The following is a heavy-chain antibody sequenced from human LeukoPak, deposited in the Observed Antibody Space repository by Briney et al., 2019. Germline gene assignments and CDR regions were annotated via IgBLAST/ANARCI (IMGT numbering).Heavy chain of an antibody. Sequence: SETLSLTCTVSGGSISSYHWSWIRQPPGKGLECIGYIYYSGSTNYNPSLKSRVTISVDTSKNQFSLKLSSVTAADTAVYYCARGTTNFDYWGQGTLVTVSS. CDR1: GGSISSYH. CDR3: ARGTTNFDY. J-gene: IGHJ4*02. D-gene: IGHD1-1*01. V-gene: IGHV4-59*01. CDR2: IYYSGST.